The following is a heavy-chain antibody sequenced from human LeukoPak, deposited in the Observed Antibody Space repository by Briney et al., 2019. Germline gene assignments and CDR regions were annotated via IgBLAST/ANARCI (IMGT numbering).Heavy chain of an antibody. D-gene: IGHD2-21*01. CDR2: IYYSGST. CDR3: ARELLSYGDYYYYGMDV. CDR1: GVSISSYY. J-gene: IGHJ6*02. V-gene: IGHV4-59*01. Sequence: SETLSLTCTVSGVSISSYYWSWIRQPPGKGLEWIGYIYYSGSTNYNPSLKSRVTISVDASKNQFSLKLSSVTAADTAVYYCARELLSYGDYYYYGMDVWGQGTTVTVSS.